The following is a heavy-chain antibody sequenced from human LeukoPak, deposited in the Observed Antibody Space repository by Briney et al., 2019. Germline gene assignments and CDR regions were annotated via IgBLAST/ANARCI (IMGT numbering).Heavy chain of an antibody. D-gene: IGHD1-26*01. CDR2: IIPIFGST. J-gene: IGHJ6*03. Sequence: ASVKVSCNASGGILNSYSVSWVRQAPGQGLEWMGGIIPIFGSTNYAQKFQGRVTITTDQSTRTAYMELNSLSSDDTAVYYCARVGRSRGSLPNSYYYMDVWGKGTTVTVSS. CDR1: GGILNSYS. V-gene: IGHV1-69*05. CDR3: ARVGRSRGSLPNSYYYMDV.